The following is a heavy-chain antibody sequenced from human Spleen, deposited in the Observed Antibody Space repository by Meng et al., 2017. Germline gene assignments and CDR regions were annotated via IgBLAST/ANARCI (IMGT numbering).Heavy chain of an antibody. Sequence: VQLQESGPGLVKPSQTLSLTCSVSGGSISDTNWWNWVRQTPGKGLEGIGEIYHSGSTNYNPSLKSRVTMSVDGSKNQFSLKLTSVTAADKAVYYCASYNSGWTQFDSWGQGTLVTVSS. D-gene: IGHD6-19*01. CDR3: ASYNSGWTQFDS. CDR2: IYHSGST. CDR1: GGSISDTNW. J-gene: IGHJ4*02. V-gene: IGHV4-4*02.